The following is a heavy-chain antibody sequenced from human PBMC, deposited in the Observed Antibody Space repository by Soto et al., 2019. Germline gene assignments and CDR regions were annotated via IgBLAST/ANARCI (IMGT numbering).Heavy chain of an antibody. D-gene: IGHD4-4*01. J-gene: IGHJ4*02. CDR2: ISGSGNYT. V-gene: IGHV3-21*01. CDR3: AREGINNYNEYYFDS. Sequence: EVQLVESGGGLVKPGGSLRLSCAASGFTFSSYSMNWVRQALGKGLEWVSSISGSGNYTHYADFLRGRFTISRDNAKTSLYLQMNSLRAEDTAVYYCAREGINNYNEYYFDSWGQGTVVTVSS. CDR1: GFTFSSYS.